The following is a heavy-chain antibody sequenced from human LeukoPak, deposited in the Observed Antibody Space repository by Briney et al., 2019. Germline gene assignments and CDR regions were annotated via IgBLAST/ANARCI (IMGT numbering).Heavy chain of an antibody. CDR3: ARVQRGIAVALDY. D-gene: IGHD6-19*01. CDR1: GFTFSSFG. Sequence: PGGSLRLSCAASGFTFSSFGIHWVRQAPGKGLEWVAFIRFDGSHKYYADSVKGRFTISRDNVKNLLYLQMNSLRAEDTAVYYCARVQRGIAVALDYWGQGTLATVSS. CDR2: IRFDGSHK. J-gene: IGHJ4*02. V-gene: IGHV3-30*02.